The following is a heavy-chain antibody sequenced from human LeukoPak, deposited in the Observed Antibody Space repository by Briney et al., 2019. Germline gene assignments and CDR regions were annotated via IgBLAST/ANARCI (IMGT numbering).Heavy chain of an antibody. CDR1: GGSISSGDYY. CDR2: IYYSGST. J-gene: IGHJ3*02. D-gene: IGHD1-1*01. CDR3: ARVLQAGTGYAFDI. Sequence: PSETLSLTCTVSGGSISSGDYYWSWIRQPPGKGLEWIGYIYYSGSTYYNPSLKSRVTISVDTSKNQFSLKLSSVTAADTAVYYCARVLQAGTGYAFDIWGQGTMVTVSS. V-gene: IGHV4-30-4*01.